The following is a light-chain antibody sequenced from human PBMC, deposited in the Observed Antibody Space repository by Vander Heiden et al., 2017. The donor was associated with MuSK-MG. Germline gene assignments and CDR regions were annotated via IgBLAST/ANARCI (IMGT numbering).Light chain of an antibody. J-gene: IGKJ3*01. V-gene: IGKV1-39*01. CDR3: QQVDSNPYT. Sequence: DIQMTQSPSSLSASVGDRVTITCRASQSMSRHLNWYQQKPGKAPKLLIYASSSLQSGVPSRFSGSGSGPDFTLSISRLQPEDFATYYCQQVDSNPYTFGHGTKVEIK. CDR2: ASS. CDR1: QSMSRH.